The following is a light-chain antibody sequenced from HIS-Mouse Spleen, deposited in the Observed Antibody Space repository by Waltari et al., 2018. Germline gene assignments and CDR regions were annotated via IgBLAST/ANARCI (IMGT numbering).Light chain of an antibody. J-gene: IGLJ2*01. CDR1: NIGSKS. CDR2: EDS. CDR3: QVWDSSSDHVV. Sequence: SYVLTQPPSVSVAPGKTARITCGGNNIGSKSVHWYQQKPGQAPVLVVYEDSDRPSEIPERFSGSNSGNTATLTISRVEAGDEADYYCQVWDSSSDHVVFGGGTKLTVL. V-gene: IGLV3-21*03.